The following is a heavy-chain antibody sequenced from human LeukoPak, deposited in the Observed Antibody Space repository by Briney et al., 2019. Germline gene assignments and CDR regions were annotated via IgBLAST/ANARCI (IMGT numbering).Heavy chain of an antibody. D-gene: IGHD2-21*01. CDR3: ARHVVSYYMDV. CDR2: INPNGGGT. Sequence: ASVKVSCKTSGYIFTDYYMHWVRQAPGQGLEYMGWINPNGGGTDYAQKLQGRVTMTTDTSTSTAYMELRSLRSDDTAVYYCARHVVSYYMDVWGKGTTVTVSS. J-gene: IGHJ6*03. CDR1: GYIFTDYY. V-gene: IGHV1-2*02.